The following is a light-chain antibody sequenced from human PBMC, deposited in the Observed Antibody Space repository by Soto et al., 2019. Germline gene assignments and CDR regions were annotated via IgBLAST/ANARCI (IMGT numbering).Light chain of an antibody. Sequence: QSVLTQPPSVSAAPGQKVAVPCSGNTSNIGAGYDVHWYQQLPGTAPKLLIYGNSNRPSRVPDRFSGSRSGTSASLAITGLQADDEADYYCQSYDSSLRGYVFGTGTKVTVL. CDR2: GNS. CDR3: QSYDSSLRGYV. J-gene: IGLJ1*01. CDR1: TSNIGAGYD. V-gene: IGLV1-40*01.